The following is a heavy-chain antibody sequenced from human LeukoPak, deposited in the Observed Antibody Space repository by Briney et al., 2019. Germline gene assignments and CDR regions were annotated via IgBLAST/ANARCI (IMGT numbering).Heavy chain of an antibody. CDR3: ARESVATCFDY. D-gene: IGHD5-24*01. CDR2: VYNSGST. Sequence: SETLSLTCSVSGGSISSYYWSWLRQPPGKGLEWIGYVYNSGSTKYNPSLKSRVTISVDTSKNKFSLNLSSVTAADTAVYYCARESVATCFDYWGQGTLVTVSS. CDR1: GGSISSYY. J-gene: IGHJ4*02. V-gene: IGHV4-59*01.